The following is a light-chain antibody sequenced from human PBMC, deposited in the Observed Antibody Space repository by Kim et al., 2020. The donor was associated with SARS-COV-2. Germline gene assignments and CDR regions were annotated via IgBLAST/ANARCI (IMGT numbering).Light chain of an antibody. CDR3: AAWDDSLNGYV. J-gene: IGLJ1*01. CDR2: SNS. Sequence: GQSTTTSCPGGSSNVGSNTVDWYQYLPGTAPKLLLYSNSQRPSGVPDRFSGSKSGTSASLDISGLQSEDEADYYCAAWDDSLNGYVFGTGTKVTVL. V-gene: IGLV1-44*01. CDR1: SSNVGSNT.